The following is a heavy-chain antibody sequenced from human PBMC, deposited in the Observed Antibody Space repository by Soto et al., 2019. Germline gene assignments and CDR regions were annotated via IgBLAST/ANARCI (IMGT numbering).Heavy chain of an antibody. CDR2: ISGSGGST. V-gene: IGHV3-23*01. CDR1: GFTFSSYA. J-gene: IGHJ6*02. Sequence: GGSLRLSCAASGFTFSSYAMSWVRQAQGKGLEWVSAISGSGGSTYYADSVKGRFTISRDNSKNTLYLQMNSLRAEDTAVYYCAKDPQYYYVMNVWAQRTTDTVTS. CDR3: AKDPQYYYVMNV.